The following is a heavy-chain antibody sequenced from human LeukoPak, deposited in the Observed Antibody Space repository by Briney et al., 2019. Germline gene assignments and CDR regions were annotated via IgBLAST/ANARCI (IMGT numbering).Heavy chain of an antibody. Sequence: PSETPSLTCTVSGGSISSYYWSWIRQPPGKGLEWIRYIYYSGSTNYNPSLKSRVTISVDTSKNQFSLKLSSVTAADTAVYYCARGVEYSSSSGLGYWGQGTLVTVSS. V-gene: IGHV4-59*01. CDR1: GGSISSYY. J-gene: IGHJ4*02. CDR3: ARGVEYSSSSGLGY. D-gene: IGHD6-6*01. CDR2: IYYSGST.